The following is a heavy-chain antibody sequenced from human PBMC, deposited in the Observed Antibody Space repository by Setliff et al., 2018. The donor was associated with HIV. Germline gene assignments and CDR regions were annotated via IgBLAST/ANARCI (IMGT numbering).Heavy chain of an antibody. CDR3: AGGSMYAY. J-gene: IGHJ4*02. V-gene: IGHV4-39*01. CDR1: GGSISSSSHY. D-gene: IGHD2-8*01. Sequence: LSLTCTVSGGSISSSSHYWGWIRQPPGKGLEWIGNIYYSGSIYYNPSLKSRVTISVDTSKNQFSLRLSSVTAADTAVYYCAGGSMYAYWGQGTLVTVSS. CDR2: IYYSGSI.